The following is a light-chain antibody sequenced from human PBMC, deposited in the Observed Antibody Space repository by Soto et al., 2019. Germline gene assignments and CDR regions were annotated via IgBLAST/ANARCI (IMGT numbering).Light chain of an antibody. CDR2: AAS. J-gene: IGKJ4*01. CDR1: QSVSRDY. Sequence: EIVLAQSPGTLSLSPGQRATLSCRASQSVSRDYVAWYQHKPGQAPRLLIYAASSRPSGIPDRFGGSGSVTDFPLTISRLEPEDFALYYCQQYGSSPLTFGGGTRVEFK. V-gene: IGKV3-20*01. CDR3: QQYGSSPLT.